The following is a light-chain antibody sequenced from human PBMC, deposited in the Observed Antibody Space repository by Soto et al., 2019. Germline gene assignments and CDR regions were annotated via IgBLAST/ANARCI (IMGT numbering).Light chain of an antibody. CDR2: GAS. CDR1: QSVSSSY. Sequence: EIVLTQSPGTLSLSPGERATLSCRASQSVSSSYLAWYQQKPGKAPRLLIYGASSRATGIPDRFSGSGSGTGFTLTISRLEPEDCAVYYCQQYGSSAGYTFGQGTKLEIK. J-gene: IGKJ2*01. CDR3: QQYGSSAGYT. V-gene: IGKV3-20*01.